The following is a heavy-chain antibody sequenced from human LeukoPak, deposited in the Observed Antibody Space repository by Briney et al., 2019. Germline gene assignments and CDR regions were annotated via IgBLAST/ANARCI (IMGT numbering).Heavy chain of an antibody. V-gene: IGHV3-23*01. CDR2: ISGSGGST. CDR3: ATSGGYSGYGLFDY. J-gene: IGHJ4*02. Sequence: PGGSLRLSCAASGFTFSNYAMNWVRQAPGKGLEWVSAISGSGGSTYYADSVKGRFTISRDNSKNTLYLQMNSLRAEDTAVYYCATSGGYSGYGLFDYWGQGTLVTVSS. D-gene: IGHD5-12*01. CDR1: GFTFSNYA.